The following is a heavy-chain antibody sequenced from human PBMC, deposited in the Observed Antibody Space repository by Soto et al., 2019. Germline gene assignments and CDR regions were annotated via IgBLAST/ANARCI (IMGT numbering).Heavy chain of an antibody. Sequence: EVQLVESGGGLVKPGGSLRLSCAASGFTFSNAWMSWVRQAPGKGLEWVGRIKSKTDGGTTDYAAPVKGRFTISRDDSKNTLSLQMNSLKTEDTAVYYCTTDAGSSWSHGGYWGQGTLVTVSS. D-gene: IGHD6-13*01. CDR2: IKSKTDGGTT. CDR3: TTDAGSSWSHGGY. CDR1: GFTFSNAW. V-gene: IGHV3-15*01. J-gene: IGHJ4*02.